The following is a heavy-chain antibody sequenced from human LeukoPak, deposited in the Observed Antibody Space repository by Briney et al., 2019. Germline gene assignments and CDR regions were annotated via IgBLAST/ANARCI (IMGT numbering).Heavy chain of an antibody. J-gene: IGHJ3*02. Sequence: GGSLRLSCAASGFTFSSYSMNWVRQAPGKGLVWVSRINSDGRTTRYADSVKGRLSISRDNAKNSVFLQMNSLSAEDTAVYYCAKVLIADSYYDSTGAHDGFDMWGQGTMVTVSS. V-gene: IGHV3-74*01. D-gene: IGHD3-22*01. CDR2: INSDGRTT. CDR1: GFTFSSYS. CDR3: AKVLIADSYYDSTGAHDGFDM.